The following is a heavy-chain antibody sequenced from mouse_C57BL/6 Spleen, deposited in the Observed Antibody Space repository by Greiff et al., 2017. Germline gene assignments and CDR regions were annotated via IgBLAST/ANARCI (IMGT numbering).Heavy chain of an antibody. J-gene: IGHJ2*01. CDR1: GYSFTGYF. Sequence: VQLQQSGPELVKPGDSVKISCKASGYSFTGYFMNWVMQSHGKSLEWIGRINPYNGGTFYNQKFKGKATLTVDKSSSKAHMELRSLTTEDSAVYYCASGTTVVATDYWGQGTTLTVSS. V-gene: IGHV1-20*01. D-gene: IGHD1-1*01. CDR3: ASGTTVVATDY. CDR2: INPYNGGT.